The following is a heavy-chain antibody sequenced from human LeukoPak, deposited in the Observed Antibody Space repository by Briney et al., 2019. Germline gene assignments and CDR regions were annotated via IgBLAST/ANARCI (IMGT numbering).Heavy chain of an antibody. CDR2: IIPIFGTA. J-gene: IGHJ4*02. V-gene: IGHV1-69*05. CDR1: GGTFSSYA. D-gene: IGHD6-6*01. Sequence: GASVKVSCKASGGTFSSYAISWVRQAPGQGLEWMGGIIPIFGTANYAQKFQGRVTITTDESTSTAYMELSSLRSEDTAVYYCARQGIAARAEFDYWGQGTLVTVSS. CDR3: ARQGIAARAEFDY.